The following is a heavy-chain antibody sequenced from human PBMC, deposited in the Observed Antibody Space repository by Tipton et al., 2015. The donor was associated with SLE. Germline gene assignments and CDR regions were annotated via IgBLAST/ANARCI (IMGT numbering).Heavy chain of an antibody. CDR3: ARRGAYSSHYYYGIDD. D-gene: IGHD6-13*01. V-gene: IGHV3-30*02. Sequence: SGFTFGSYGMHWVRQAPGKGLVWVAFIRYDGRNKYYADSVKGRFSISRDNSKNTLYLQMNSLRAEDTAVYYCARRGAYSSHYYYGIDDWGQESTVAVSS. J-gene: IGHJ6*02. CDR1: GFTFGSYG. CDR2: IRYDGRNK.